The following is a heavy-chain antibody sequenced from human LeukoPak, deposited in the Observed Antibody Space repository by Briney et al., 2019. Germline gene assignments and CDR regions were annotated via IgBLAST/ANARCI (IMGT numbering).Heavy chain of an antibody. CDR2: ISWNSGSI. D-gene: IGHD5-24*01. V-gene: IGHV3-9*01. J-gene: IGHJ3*02. CDR3: AKDREIRWLRGKIMNAFDI. Sequence: PGGSLRLSCAASGFTFDDYAMHWVRQAPGKGLEWVSGISWNSGSIGYADSVKGRFTISRDNAKNSLYLQMNSLRAEDTALYYCAKDREIRWLRGKIMNAFDIWGQGTMVTVSS. CDR1: GFTFDDYA.